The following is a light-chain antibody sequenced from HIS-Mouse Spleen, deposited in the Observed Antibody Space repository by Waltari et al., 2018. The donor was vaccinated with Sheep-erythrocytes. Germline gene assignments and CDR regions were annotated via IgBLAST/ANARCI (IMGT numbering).Light chain of an antibody. V-gene: IGLV2-14*03. CDR2: DVS. Sequence: QSALTQPASVSGAPGQSITLPCTGTSHDVGGYKYVPWYQQHPGKAPKLMIYDVSNRPSGVSNRFSGSKSGNTASLTISGLQAEDEADYYCSSYTSSSTLVFGTGTKVTVL. CDR3: SSYTSSSTLV. CDR1: SHDVGGYKY. J-gene: IGLJ1*01.